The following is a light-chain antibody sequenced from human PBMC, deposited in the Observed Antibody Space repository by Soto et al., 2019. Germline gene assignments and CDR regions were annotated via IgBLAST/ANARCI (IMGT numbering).Light chain of an antibody. CDR2: GAS. CDR1: QSVSSSY. V-gene: IGKV3-20*01. J-gene: IGKJ4*01. Sequence: EIVLTQSPGTLSLSPGERATLSCRASQSVSSSYLAWYQQKPGQAPRLLIYGASSRATGIPYRFSGSGSGTDFTLTIIRLEPEDLAVYYCQQYGSSPLTFGGGTKVEIK. CDR3: QQYGSSPLT.